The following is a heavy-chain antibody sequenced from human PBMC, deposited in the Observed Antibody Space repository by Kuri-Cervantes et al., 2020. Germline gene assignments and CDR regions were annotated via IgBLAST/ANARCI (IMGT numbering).Heavy chain of an antibody. CDR1: GGSSSGYY. J-gene: IGHJ6*04. Sequence: SETLSLTCTVDGGSSSGYYWNWIRQPPGKGLEWIGEINHSGSTNYNPSLKSRVIISVDTSKNQFAQKLSSVTVADTAVYYCARVAVTSGTLLDVWGKGTTVTVSS. D-gene: IGHD4-17*01. CDR2: INHSGST. V-gene: IGHV4-34*01. CDR3: ARVAVTSGTLLDV.